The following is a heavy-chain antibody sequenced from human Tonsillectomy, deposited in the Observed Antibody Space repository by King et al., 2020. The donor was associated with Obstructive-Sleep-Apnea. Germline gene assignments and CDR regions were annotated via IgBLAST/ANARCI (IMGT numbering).Heavy chain of an antibody. J-gene: IGHJ6*02. CDR3: AREKEETDVLRLLSYYYGMDV. CDR2: IYYSGST. Sequence: LQLQESGPGLVKPSETLSLTCTVSGGSISSSSYYWGWIRQPPGKGLEWIGSIYYSGSTYYNPSLKSRVTITVDTSKNQFSLKLRSVTAADTAVYYCAREKEETDVLRLLSYYYGMDVWGQGTTVTVSS. V-gene: IGHV4-39*07. CDR1: GGSISSSSYY. D-gene: IGHD3-3*01.